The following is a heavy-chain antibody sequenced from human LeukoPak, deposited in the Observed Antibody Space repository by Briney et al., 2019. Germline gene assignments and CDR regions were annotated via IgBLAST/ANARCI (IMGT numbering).Heavy chain of an antibody. Sequence: GRSLRLSCAASGFTFSSYAMHWVRQAPGKGLEWVAVISYDGSNKYYADSVKGRLTISRDNSKNTLYLQMNSLRAEDTAVYYCARALQGVNKQYYFDYWGQGTLVTVSS. V-gene: IGHV3-30-3*01. CDR3: ARALQGVNKQYYFDY. CDR1: GFTFSSYA. D-gene: IGHD1/OR15-1a*01. J-gene: IGHJ4*02. CDR2: ISYDGSNK.